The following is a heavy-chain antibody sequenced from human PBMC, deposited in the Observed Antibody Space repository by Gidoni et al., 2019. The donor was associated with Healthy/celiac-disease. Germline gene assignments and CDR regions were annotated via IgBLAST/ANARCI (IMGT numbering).Heavy chain of an antibody. J-gene: IGHJ4*02. CDR2: ISGSGGST. CDR3: AKVPSGWLFDY. CDR1: GFTFSSYA. D-gene: IGHD6-19*01. V-gene: IGHV3-23*01. Sequence: EVQLLESGGGLVQPGGCLRTPCSASGFTFSSYAMSWVRQAPGQGPEGVSAISGSGGSTFNADSTKGRFTITRDKSKNTLYLQMNSLGAEDTAVYYCAKVPSGWLFDYWGQGTLVTVSS.